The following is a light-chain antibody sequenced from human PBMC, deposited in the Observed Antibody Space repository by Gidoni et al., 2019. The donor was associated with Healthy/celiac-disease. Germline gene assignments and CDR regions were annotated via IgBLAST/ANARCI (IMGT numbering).Light chain of an antibody. V-gene: IGKV3-15*01. J-gene: IGKJ1*01. Sequence: EIVMTQSPATLSVSPGERATLSCRASQSVSSNLAWYQQKPGQAPRLPIYGASTRATGIPARFSGSVSGTEFTLTISSLQSEDFAVYYCQQYNNWPRTFXHXTKVEIK. CDR2: GAS. CDR1: QSVSSN. CDR3: QQYNNWPRT.